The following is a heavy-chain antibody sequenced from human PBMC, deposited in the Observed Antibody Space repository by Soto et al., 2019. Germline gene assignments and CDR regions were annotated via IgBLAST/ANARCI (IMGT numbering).Heavy chain of an antibody. J-gene: IGHJ4*02. CDR1: GYIFNNYV. D-gene: IGHD5-18*01. Sequence: QVHHVQSGAEVKKPGASVNVSCKASGYIFNNYVLHWVRQAPGQRLEWMGWINAGIGNTGYSEKFRGRVTITRDTSTSTVFLDLSRLTSQDTAVYYCAREIQGLQQYYFDFWGQGTRVTVSS. V-gene: IGHV1-3*01. CDR3: AREIQGLQQYYFDF. CDR2: INAGIGNT.